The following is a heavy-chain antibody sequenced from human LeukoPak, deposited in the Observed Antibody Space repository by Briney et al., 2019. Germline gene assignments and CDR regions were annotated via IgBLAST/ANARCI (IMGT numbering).Heavy chain of an antibody. J-gene: IGHJ4*02. CDR2: ISYDGSNK. Sequence: PGGSLRLSCAASGFTFSSYAMHWVRQAPGKGLEWVAVISYDGSNKYYADSVKGRFTISRDNAKNSLYLQMNSLRAEDTAVYYCARLSVYSSGWSDYWGQGTLVTVSS. V-gene: IGHV3-30-3*01. CDR3: ARLSVYSSGWSDY. D-gene: IGHD6-19*01. CDR1: GFTFSSYA.